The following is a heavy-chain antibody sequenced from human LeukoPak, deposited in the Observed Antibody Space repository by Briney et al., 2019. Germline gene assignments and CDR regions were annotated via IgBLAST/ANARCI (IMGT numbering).Heavy chain of an antibody. CDR1: GYTFTSYD. D-gene: IGHD2-2*01. CDR3: ARGPYCSSTGCHVDFFDY. CDR2: MNPNSGNT. Sequence: GASVKVSCKASGYTFTSYDINWVRQATGQGLEWMGWMNPNSGNTGYAQKFQGRVTISRNTSISTAYMELSSLRSEDTAVYYCARGPYCSSTGCHVDFFDYWGQGTPVTVSS. V-gene: IGHV1-8*01. J-gene: IGHJ4*02.